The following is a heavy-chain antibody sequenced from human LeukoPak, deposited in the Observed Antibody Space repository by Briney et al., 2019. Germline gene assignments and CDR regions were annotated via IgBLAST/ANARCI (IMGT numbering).Heavy chain of an antibody. CDR1: GGSFSGYY. Sequence: SSETLSLTCAVYGGSFSGYYWSWIRQPPGKGLEWIAYIYYTGSTYYNPSLKSRLTISVDTSKNHFSLRLSSMTAADTAVYYCARVPSVIDAFDLWGQGTMVTVSS. J-gene: IGHJ3*01. V-gene: IGHV4-34*09. CDR2: IYYTGST. CDR3: ARVPSVIDAFDL. D-gene: IGHD2-21*01.